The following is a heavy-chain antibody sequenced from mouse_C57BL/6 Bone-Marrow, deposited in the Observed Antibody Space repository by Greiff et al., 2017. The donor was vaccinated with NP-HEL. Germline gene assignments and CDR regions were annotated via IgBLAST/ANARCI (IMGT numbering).Heavy chain of an antibody. Sequence: VKLMESGPGLVQPSQSLSITCTVSGFSLTSYGVHWVRQSPGKGLEWLGVIWSGGSTDYNAAFISRLSISKDNSKSQVFFKMTSLQADDTAIYYCARTVIYDGYYEAMDYWGQGTSVTVSS. V-gene: IGHV2-2*01. CDR3: ARTVIYDGYYEAMDY. D-gene: IGHD2-3*01. CDR1: GFSLTSYG. CDR2: IWSGGST. J-gene: IGHJ4*01.